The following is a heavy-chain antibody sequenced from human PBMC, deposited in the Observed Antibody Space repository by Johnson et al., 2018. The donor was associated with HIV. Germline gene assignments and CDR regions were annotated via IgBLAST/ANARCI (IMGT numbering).Heavy chain of an antibody. V-gene: IGHV3-30*18. D-gene: IGHD3-10*01. J-gene: IGHJ3*02. CDR2: IPYDGNNK. Sequence: QVQLVESGGGVVQPGRSLRLSCAASGFTFSSYGMHWVRQAPGKGLEWVAVIPYDGNNKYSADSVKGRVTISSANSQNTLYLQMNSLRVEDTAVYDCAKSTQASILRESGPYGAFDIWGQGTMVTVSS. CDR1: GFTFSSYG. CDR3: AKSTQASILRESGPYGAFDI.